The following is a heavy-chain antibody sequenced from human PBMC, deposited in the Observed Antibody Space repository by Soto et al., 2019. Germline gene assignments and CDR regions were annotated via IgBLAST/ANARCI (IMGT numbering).Heavy chain of an antibody. CDR2: IYYSGST. Sequence: PSETLSLTCTVSGGSISSGGYYWSWIRQHPGKGLEWIGYIYYSGSTYYNPSLKSRVTISVDTSKNQFSLKLSSVTAADTAVYYCARGLGELSLSYYYGMDVWGQGTTVTVSS. V-gene: IGHV4-30-4*08. J-gene: IGHJ6*02. CDR1: GGSISSGGYY. D-gene: IGHD3-16*02. CDR3: ARGLGELSLSYYYGMDV.